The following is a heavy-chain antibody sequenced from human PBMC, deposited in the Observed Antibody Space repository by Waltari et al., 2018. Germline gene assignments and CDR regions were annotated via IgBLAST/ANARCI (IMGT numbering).Heavy chain of an antibody. Sequence: EVQLLESGGGLVQPGGSLRLSCAASGFTFSSYAMSWVRQAPGKGLEWVSAISGSGGSTYYADSVKGRFTISRDNTKDTLYLQMNSLRAEDTAVYYCAKGQQLVRWPDAFDIWGQGTMVTVSS. J-gene: IGHJ3*02. CDR1: GFTFSSYA. D-gene: IGHD6-13*01. CDR2: ISGSGGST. CDR3: AKGQQLVRWPDAFDI. V-gene: IGHV3-23*01.